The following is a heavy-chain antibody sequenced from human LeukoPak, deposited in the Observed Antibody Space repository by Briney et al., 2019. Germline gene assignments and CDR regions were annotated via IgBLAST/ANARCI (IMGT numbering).Heavy chain of an antibody. CDR1: GFTVSSNS. Sequence: TGGSLRLSCTVSGFTVSSNSMSWVRQAPGKGLEWVSFIYSGTIHYSDSVKGRFTISRDNAKNSLYLQMNSLRAEDTAVYYCARDGIVGANVAFDIWGQGTMVTVSS. D-gene: IGHD1-26*01. V-gene: IGHV3-53*01. CDR3: ARDGIVGANVAFDI. CDR2: IYSGTI. J-gene: IGHJ3*02.